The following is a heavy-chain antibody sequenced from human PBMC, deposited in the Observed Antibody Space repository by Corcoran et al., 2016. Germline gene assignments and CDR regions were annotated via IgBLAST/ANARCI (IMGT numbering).Heavy chain of an antibody. V-gene: IGHV3-15*07. D-gene: IGHD3-3*01. Sequence: EVQLVESGGGLVKPGGSLRLSCAASGFTFSNAWMNWVRQAPGKGLEWVGRIKSKTDGGTTDYAAPVKGRFTTSRDDSKNTLYLQMNSLKTEDTAVYYCTTYRAYDFWSGYRAFDIWGQGTMVTVSS. CDR2: IKSKTDGGTT. CDR1: GFTFSNAW. J-gene: IGHJ3*02. CDR3: TTYRAYDFWSGYRAFDI.